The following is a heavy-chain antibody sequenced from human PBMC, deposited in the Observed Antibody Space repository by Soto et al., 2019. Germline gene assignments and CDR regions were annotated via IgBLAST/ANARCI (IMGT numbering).Heavy chain of an antibody. V-gene: IGHV1-24*01. D-gene: IGHD5-18*01. CDR1: GYTLTELS. CDR2: FDPEDGET. J-gene: IGHJ4*02. Sequence: ASVKVSCKVSGYTLTELSMHWVRQAPGKGLEWMGGFDPEDGETIYAQKFQGRVTMTEDTSTDTAYMELSSLRSEDTAVYYCASGYSFSSDPYYFDYWGQGTLVTVSS. CDR3: ASGYSFSSDPYYFDY.